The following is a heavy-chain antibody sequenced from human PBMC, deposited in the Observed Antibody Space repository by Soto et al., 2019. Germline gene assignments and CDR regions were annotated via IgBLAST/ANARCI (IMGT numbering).Heavy chain of an antibody. D-gene: IGHD4-17*01. CDR2: ISYDGSNK. CDR1: GFTFSSYG. CDR3: AKASPTVTNEYGMDV. V-gene: IGHV3-30*18. Sequence: GGSLRLSCAASGFTFSSYGMHWVRQAPGKGLEWVAVISYDGSNKYYADSVKGRFTISRDNSKNTLYLQMNSLRAEDTAVYYCAKASPTVTNEYGMDVWGQGTTVTVSS. J-gene: IGHJ6*02.